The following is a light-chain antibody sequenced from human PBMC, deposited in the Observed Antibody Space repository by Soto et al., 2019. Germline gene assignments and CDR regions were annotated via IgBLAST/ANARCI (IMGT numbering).Light chain of an antibody. CDR3: QQYGSSPPYT. CDR1: QSVSSSY. J-gene: IGKJ2*01. V-gene: IGKV3-20*01. Sequence: EIVLTQSPGTLSLSPGESATLSCRASQSVSSSYLAWYQQKPGQAPRLLIYGASGRATGIPDRFSGSGSGTDFTLTISRLEPEDFAVYYCQQYGSSPPYTFGQGTKLEIK. CDR2: GAS.